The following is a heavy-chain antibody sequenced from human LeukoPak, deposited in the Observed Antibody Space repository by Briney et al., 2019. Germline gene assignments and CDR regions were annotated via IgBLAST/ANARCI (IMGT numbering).Heavy chain of an antibody. J-gene: IGHJ4*02. CDR2: ISAYNGNT. V-gene: IGHV1-18*01. CDR3: AREDGLIDSRGCLDY. Sequence: ASVKVSCKASGYTFTSYGISWVRQAPGQGLEWMGWISAYNGNTNYAQKLQGRVTMTTDTSTSTAHMELRSLRSDDTAVYYCAREDGLIDSRGCLDYWGQGTLVTVSS. CDR1: GYTFTSYG. D-gene: IGHD3-22*01.